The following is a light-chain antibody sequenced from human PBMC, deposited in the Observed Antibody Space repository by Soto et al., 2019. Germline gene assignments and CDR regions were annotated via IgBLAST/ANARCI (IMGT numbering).Light chain of an antibody. CDR1: HLGDKY. J-gene: IGLJ2*01. Sequence: SYELTQPPSVSVSPGQTASITCSGDHLGDKYACWYQQKPGQSPVLVIYQDSKRPSGIPERFSGSNSGNTAALTISETQAMDEADYYSQAWDSSTAVFGGGTKLTVL. CDR2: QDS. V-gene: IGLV3-1*01. CDR3: QAWDSSTAV.